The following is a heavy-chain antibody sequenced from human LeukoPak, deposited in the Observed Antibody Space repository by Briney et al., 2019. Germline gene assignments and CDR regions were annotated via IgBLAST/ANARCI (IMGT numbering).Heavy chain of an antibody. CDR2: ISGSGGST. Sequence: GGSLRLSCAASGFTFSSYAMSWVRQAPGKGLEWVSAISGSGGSTYYADSVKGRFTISRDNSKNTLYLQMNSLRAEDTAVYYCAKARADFWSGYGYFDYWGQGTLVTVSS. CDR1: GFTFSSYA. J-gene: IGHJ4*02. D-gene: IGHD3-3*01. V-gene: IGHV3-23*01. CDR3: AKARADFWSGYGYFDY.